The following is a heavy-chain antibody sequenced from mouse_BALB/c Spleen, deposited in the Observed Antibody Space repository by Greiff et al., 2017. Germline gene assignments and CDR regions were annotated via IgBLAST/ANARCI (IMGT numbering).Heavy chain of an antibody. J-gene: IGHJ2*01. CDR1: GFAFSSYD. CDR2: ISSGGGST. V-gene: IGHV5-12-1*01. D-gene: IGHD1-1*01. Sequence: EVKLVESGGGLVKPGGSLKLSCAASGFAFSSYDMSWVRQTPEKRLEWVAYISSGGGSTYYPDTVKGRFTISRDNAKNTLYLQMSSLKSEDTAMYYCARLYYYGSYFDYWVQGTTLTVSS. CDR3: ARLYYYGSYFDY.